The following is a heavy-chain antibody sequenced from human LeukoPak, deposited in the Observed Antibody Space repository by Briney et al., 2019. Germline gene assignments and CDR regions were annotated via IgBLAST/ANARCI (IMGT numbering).Heavy chain of an antibody. Sequence: SETLSLTCAVYGGSFSGYYWSWIRQPPGKGLEWIGEINHSGSTNHNPSLKSRVTISVDTSKNQFSLKLSSVTAADTAVYYCARGRDEWGIVVVVAATRSSNYFDYWGQGTLVTVSS. CDR1: GGSFSGYY. CDR3: ARGRDEWGIVVVVAATRSSNYFDY. D-gene: IGHD2-15*01. V-gene: IGHV4-34*01. J-gene: IGHJ4*02. CDR2: INHSGST.